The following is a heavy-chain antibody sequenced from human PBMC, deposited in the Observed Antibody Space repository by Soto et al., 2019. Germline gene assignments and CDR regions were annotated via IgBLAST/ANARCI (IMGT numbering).Heavy chain of an antibody. CDR3: ARARVLRFFDCFF. J-gene: IGHJ4*02. V-gene: IGHV4-34*01. CDR1: GGSFSGYY. CDR2: INHSGST. D-gene: IGHD3-9*01. Sequence: SETLSLTCAVYGGSFSGYYWSWIRQPPGKGLEWIGEINHSGSTNYNPSLKSRVTISVDTFKNQFSLKLSSVTAADTAVYYCARARVLRFFDCFFGGQGTLAPVS.